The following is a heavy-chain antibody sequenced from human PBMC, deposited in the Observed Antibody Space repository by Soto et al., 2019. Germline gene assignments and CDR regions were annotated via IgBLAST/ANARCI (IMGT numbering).Heavy chain of an antibody. CDR2: IIPIFGTA. J-gene: IGHJ6*02. V-gene: IGHV1-69*06. CDR1: GGTFSSYA. D-gene: IGHD4-4*01. Sequence: GXSVEDSFRSSGGTFSSYASRWVRQAPGQGLEWMGGIIPIFGTANYAQKFQGRVTITADKSTSTDYMELSSLRSEDTAVYYCARVLNSETPGMDVWGQGTTVTVSS. CDR3: ARVLNSETPGMDV.